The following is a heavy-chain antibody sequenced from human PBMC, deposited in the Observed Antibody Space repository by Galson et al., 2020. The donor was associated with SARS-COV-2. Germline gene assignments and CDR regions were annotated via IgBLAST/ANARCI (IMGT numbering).Heavy chain of an antibody. CDR3: AKDYCGASCYHFTF. D-gene: IGHD2-21*01. Sequence: SETLSLTCTVSGGSINGFYWSWIRQPPGKGLEWIGYIHYTGSTTFNPSLQSRVTMSVDTSKNQFSLKLSSVTAADTAVYYCAKDYCGASCYHFTFWGQGALVTVAS. J-gene: IGHJ4*02. CDR2: IHYTGST. CDR1: GGSINGFY. V-gene: IGHV4-59*01.